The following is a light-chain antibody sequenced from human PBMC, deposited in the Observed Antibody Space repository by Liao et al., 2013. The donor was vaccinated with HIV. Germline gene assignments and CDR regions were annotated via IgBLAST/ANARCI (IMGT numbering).Light chain of an antibody. CDR3: QAWDSSIVV. CDR1: NIGSKS. V-gene: IGLV3-21*01. CDR2: YDS. Sequence: SYVLTQPPSVSVAPGKTARITCGGNNIGSKSVHWYQQKPGQAPVLVIDYDSDRPSGIPERFSGSNSGNTATLTISGTQAMDEADYYCQAWDSSIVVFGGGTKLTVL. J-gene: IGLJ2*01.